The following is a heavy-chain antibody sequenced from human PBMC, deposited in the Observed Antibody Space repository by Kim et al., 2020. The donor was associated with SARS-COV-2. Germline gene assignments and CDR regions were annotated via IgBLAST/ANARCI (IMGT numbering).Heavy chain of an antibody. CDR2: T. D-gene: IGHD5-12*01. CDR3: ARDRGLKGMDV. J-gene: IGHJ6*02. V-gene: IGHV1-18*01. Sequence: TNYAQKLQGRVTMTTDTSTSTAYMELRSLRSDDTAVYYCARDRGLKGMDVWGQGTTVTVSS.